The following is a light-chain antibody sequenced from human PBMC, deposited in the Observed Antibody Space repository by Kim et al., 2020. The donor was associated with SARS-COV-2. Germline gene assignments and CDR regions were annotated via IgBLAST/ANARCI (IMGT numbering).Light chain of an antibody. CDR3: QQYGTSPPLA. CDR2: GAS. Sequence: SPGERAPLSCRASQSVSNSYLAWYQQKPGQAPRLVIYGASNRATGIPERFSGSGSGTDFTLTISRLEPEDFAVYYCQQYGTSPPLAFGGGTKVEI. J-gene: IGKJ4*01. V-gene: IGKV3-20*01. CDR1: QSVSNSY.